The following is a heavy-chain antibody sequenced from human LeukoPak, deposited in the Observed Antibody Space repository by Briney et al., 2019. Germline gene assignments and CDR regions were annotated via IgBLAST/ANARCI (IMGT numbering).Heavy chain of an antibody. J-gene: IGHJ4*02. D-gene: IGHD1-26*01. CDR1: GGSISSHY. V-gene: IGHV4-4*09. CDR3: ARRDSGSYSYFDY. Sequence: KASETLSLTCTVSGGSISSHYWSWIRQPPGKGLEWIGYIYSSGSTNYNPSLKSRVTISVDTSKNQFSLRLSSVTAADTAVYYCARRDSGSYSYFDYWGQGTLVTVSS. CDR2: IYSSGST.